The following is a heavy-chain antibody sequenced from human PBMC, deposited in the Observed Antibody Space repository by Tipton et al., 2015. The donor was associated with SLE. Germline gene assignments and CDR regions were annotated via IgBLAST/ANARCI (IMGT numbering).Heavy chain of an antibody. CDR2: ISGSAGST. Sequence: SLRLSCAASGFTFSNYSMSWVRQAPGKGLEWVSGISGSAGSTYYADSVKGRFTISRDNSKNTLYLQMNSLRAEDTAVYYCAKDLGMSITAHLAFDIWGQGTMVTVSS. CDR1: GFTFSNYS. CDR3: AKDLGMSITAHLAFDI. D-gene: IGHD6-6*01. J-gene: IGHJ3*02. V-gene: IGHV3-23*01.